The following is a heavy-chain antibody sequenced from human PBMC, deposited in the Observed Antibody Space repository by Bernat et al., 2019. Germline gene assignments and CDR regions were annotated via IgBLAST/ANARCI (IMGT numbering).Heavy chain of an antibody. J-gene: IGHJ5*02. CDR3: ARILPRGWFDP. D-gene: IGHD3-16*01. V-gene: IGHV2-26*01. Sequence: QVTLKESGPVLVKPTETLTLTCTVSGFSLSNARMGVSWIRQPPGNALEWLAHIFSNDEKSYSTSLKSRLTISKDTSKSQVVLTMTNMDPVDTATYYCARILPRGWFDPWGQGTLVTVSS. CDR1: GFSLSNARMG. CDR2: IFSNDEK.